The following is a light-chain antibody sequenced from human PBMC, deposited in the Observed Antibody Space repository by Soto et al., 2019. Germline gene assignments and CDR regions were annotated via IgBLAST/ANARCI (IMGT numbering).Light chain of an antibody. J-gene: IGKJ4*01. Sequence: IQMTQSPSTLSGSVGDRVTITCRASQTISSWLAWYQQKPGKAPKLLIYKASTLKSGVPSRFSGSGSGTEFTLTISSLQPEDFATYYCQQLESYPSTFGGGTKV. CDR1: QTISSW. CDR2: KAS. V-gene: IGKV1-5*03. CDR3: QQLESYPST.